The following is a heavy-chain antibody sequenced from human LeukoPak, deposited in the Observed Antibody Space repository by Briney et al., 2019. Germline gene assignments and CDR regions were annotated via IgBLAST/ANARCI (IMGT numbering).Heavy chain of an antibody. CDR2: INHSGST. J-gene: IGHJ4*02. V-gene: IGHV4-34*01. CDR3: AMGYYGSGSYIGY. CDR1: GGSFSGYY. Sequence: PSETLSLTCAVYGGSFSGYYWSWIRQPPGKGLEWIGEINHSGSTNYNPSLKSRVTISVDTSKNQFSLKLSSVTAADTAVYYCAMGYYGSGSYIGYWGQGTLVTVSS. D-gene: IGHD3-10*01.